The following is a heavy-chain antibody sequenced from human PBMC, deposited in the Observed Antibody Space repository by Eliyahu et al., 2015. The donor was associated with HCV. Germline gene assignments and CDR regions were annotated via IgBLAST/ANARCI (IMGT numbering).Heavy chain of an antibody. CDR1: GDTFTSYG. V-gene: IGHV1-18*01. D-gene: IGHD1-26*01. CDR3: ARCISGTSRGPFDF. J-gene: IGHJ3*01. Sequence: QVQLVQSGAEVTKPGASLKVSCKVSGDTFTSYGISWVRQAPGQGLEWMGWVSTYNGNTNYAQKVQGRVTMTTDTSTSTAYMELRGLRSDDTAMYYCARCISGTSRGPFDFWGQGTMVTVSS. CDR2: VSTYNGNT.